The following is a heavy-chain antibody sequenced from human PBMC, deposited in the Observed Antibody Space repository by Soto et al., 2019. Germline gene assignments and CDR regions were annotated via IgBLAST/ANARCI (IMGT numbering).Heavy chain of an antibody. CDR1: GVTFSSYA. D-gene: IGHD3-22*01. CDR3: AKEYYYDSSGYAFDI. J-gene: IGHJ3*02. V-gene: IGHV3-23*01. Sequence: AGGSLRLSCAASGVTFSSYAMSWVRQAPGKGLEWVSEISGSGATTHYADSVKGRFTISRDNSKNTLYLQMNSLRAEDTAVYYCAKEYYYDSSGYAFDIWGQGTMVTVSS. CDR2: ISGSGATT.